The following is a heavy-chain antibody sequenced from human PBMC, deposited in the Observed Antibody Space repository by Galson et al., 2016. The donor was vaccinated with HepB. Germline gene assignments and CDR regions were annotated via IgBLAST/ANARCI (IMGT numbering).Heavy chain of an antibody. V-gene: IGHV3-23*01. D-gene: IGHD6-13*01. Sequence: SLRLSCAASGFSFSRYGMHWVRQAPGKGLEWVASISGDTTTTYYADSVKGRFTISRDNSKNTFYLQMNSLRAEDTASYYCAKGGGSTWYISPHFVDPWGQGTLVTVSS. CDR2: ISGDTTTT. J-gene: IGHJ5*02. CDR1: GFSFSRYG. CDR3: AKGGGSTWYISPHFVDP.